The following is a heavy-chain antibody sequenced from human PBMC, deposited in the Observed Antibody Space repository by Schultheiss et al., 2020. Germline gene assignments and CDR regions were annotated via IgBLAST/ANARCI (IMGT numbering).Heavy chain of an antibody. CDR3: ARGPAHYDFWSGYLGARVRPYWFDP. D-gene: IGHD3-3*01. Sequence: SETLSLTCTVSGGSISSYYWSWIRQPPGKGLEWVGYIYYSGSTNYNPSLKSRVTISVDTSKNQFSLKLSSVTAADTAVYYCARGPAHYDFWSGYLGARVRPYWFDPWGQGTLVTVSS. CDR2: IYYSGST. J-gene: IGHJ5*02. CDR1: GGSISSYY. V-gene: IGHV4-59*12.